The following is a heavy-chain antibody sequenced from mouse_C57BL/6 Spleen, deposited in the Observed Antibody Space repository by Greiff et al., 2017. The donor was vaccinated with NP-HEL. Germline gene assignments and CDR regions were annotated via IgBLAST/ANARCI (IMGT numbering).Heavy chain of an antibody. CDR3: ARDEGQATVLKGFAY. CDR2: FYPGGGSI. V-gene: IGHV1-62-2*01. J-gene: IGHJ3*01. Sequence: VKLQESGAELVKPGASVKLSCKASGYTFTEYTIHWVKQRSGQGLEWIGWFYPGGGSIKYNEKFKDKATLTADKSSSTAYMELSRLTSEDSAVYFCARDEGQATVLKGFAYWGQGTLVTVSA. D-gene: IGHD1-1*01. CDR1: GYTFTEYT.